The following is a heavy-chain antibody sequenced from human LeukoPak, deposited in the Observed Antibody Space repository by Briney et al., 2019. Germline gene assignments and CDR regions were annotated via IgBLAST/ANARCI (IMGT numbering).Heavy chain of an antibody. J-gene: IGHJ4*02. V-gene: IGHV3-72*01. Sequence: GGSLRLSCAASGFTFSDHYMDWVRQAPGKGLVWVGRARNKANSYSTEYAASVRGRFTISRDDSKNSLYLQMNSLKTEDTAVYYCARGGMTTVVTTPDYWGQGTLVIVSS. CDR2: ARNKANSYST. CDR3: ARGGMTTVVTTPDY. CDR1: GFTFSDHY. D-gene: IGHD4-23*01.